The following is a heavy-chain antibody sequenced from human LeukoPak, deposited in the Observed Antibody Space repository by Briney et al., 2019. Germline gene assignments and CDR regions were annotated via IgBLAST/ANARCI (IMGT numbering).Heavy chain of an antibody. Sequence: ASVKVSCKASGYIFTSCAMHWVRQAPGQRFEWMGWINAGNGNTKYSQKFQGRVTISRDTSASTVYMELSSLRSEDTAVYYCARDIDREFNWFDPWGQGTLVTVSS. D-gene: IGHD1-14*01. V-gene: IGHV1-3*01. CDR3: ARDIDREFNWFDP. CDR1: GYIFTSCA. J-gene: IGHJ5*02. CDR2: INAGNGNT.